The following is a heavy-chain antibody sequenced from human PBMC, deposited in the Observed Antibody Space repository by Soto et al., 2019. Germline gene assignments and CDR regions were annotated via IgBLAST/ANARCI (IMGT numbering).Heavy chain of an antibody. CDR3: AREERDGYNSRIFDH. CDR1: GGTFSSYA. D-gene: IGHD5-12*01. CDR2: IIPIFGTA. J-gene: IGHJ4*02. V-gene: IGHV1-69*06. Sequence: GASVKVSCKASGGTFSSYAISWARQAPGQGLEWMGGIIPIFGTANYAQKFQGRVTITADKSTSTAYMELSSLRSEDTAVYYCAREERDGYNSRIFDHWGQGTLVTVSS.